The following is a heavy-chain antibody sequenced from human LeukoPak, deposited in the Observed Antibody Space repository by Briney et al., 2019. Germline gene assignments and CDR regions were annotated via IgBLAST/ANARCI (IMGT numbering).Heavy chain of an antibody. V-gene: IGHV4-59*01. D-gene: IGHD3-10*01. CDR1: GGSISSYY. CDR2: IYYSGST. CDR3: ARASGYGSGSYLLNYYYGMDV. J-gene: IGHJ6*02. Sequence: SETLSLTCTVSGGSISSYYWSWIRQPPGKGLEWIGYIYYSGSTNYNPSLKSRVTISVDTSKNQFSLKLSSVTAAATAVYYCARASGYGSGSYLLNYYYGMDVWGQGTTVTVSS.